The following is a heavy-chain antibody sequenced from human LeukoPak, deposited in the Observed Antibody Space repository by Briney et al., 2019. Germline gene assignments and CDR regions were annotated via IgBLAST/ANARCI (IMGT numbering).Heavy chain of an antibody. CDR2: INHRGIT. CDR3: ARGLERHGDDAFDI. D-gene: IGHD1-1*01. J-gene: IGHJ3*02. V-gene: IGHV4-34*01. CDR1: GGSFSDYH. Sequence: SETLSLTCAVHGGSFSDYHWSWIRQPPGKGLEWIGEINHRGITNYNPSLKSRVIMSVDTSKSHFSLKVNSVTAADTAVYYCARGLERHGDDAFDIWGQGTMVAVSS.